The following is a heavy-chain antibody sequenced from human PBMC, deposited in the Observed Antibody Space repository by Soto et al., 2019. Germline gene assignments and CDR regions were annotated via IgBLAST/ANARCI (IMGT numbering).Heavy chain of an antibody. CDR2: ISAYNGNT. CDR3: ARGNEVTIFGVVDY. V-gene: IGHV1-18*04. D-gene: IGHD3-3*01. J-gene: IGHJ4*02. CDR1: GYTFTSYG. Sequence: RASVKVSCKASGYTFTSYGISGVRQAPGQGLEWMGWISAYNGNTNYAQKLQGRVTMTTDTSTSTAYMELRSLRSDDTAVYYCARGNEVTIFGVVDYWGQGTLVTVSS.